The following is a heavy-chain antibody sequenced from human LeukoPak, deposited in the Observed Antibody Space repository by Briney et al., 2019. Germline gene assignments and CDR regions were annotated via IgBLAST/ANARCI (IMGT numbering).Heavy chain of an antibody. J-gene: IGHJ4*02. Sequence: SETLSLTCAVYGGSFSGYYWSWIRQPPGKGLEWIGEINHSGSTNYNPSLKSRVTISVDTSKNQFPLKLSSVTAADTAVYYCARVQSNKIIAAAEFDYWGQGTLVTVSS. CDR3: ARVQSNKIIAAAEFDY. CDR2: INHSGST. D-gene: IGHD6-13*01. V-gene: IGHV4-34*01. CDR1: GGSFSGYY.